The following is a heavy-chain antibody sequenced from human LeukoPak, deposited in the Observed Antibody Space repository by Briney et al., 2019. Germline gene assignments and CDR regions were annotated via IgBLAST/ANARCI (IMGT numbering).Heavy chain of an antibody. V-gene: IGHV3-21*01. CDR1: GFTFSSCS. Sequence: GGSLRLSCAASGFTFSSCSMNWVRQAPGKGLEWVSSISSSSSYIYYADPVKGRFTISRDNAKNSLYLQMNSLRAEDTAVYYCARVTPAYSSSSPLVYWGQGTLVTVSS. J-gene: IGHJ4*02. CDR2: ISSSSSYI. CDR3: ARVTPAYSSSSPLVY. D-gene: IGHD6-6*01.